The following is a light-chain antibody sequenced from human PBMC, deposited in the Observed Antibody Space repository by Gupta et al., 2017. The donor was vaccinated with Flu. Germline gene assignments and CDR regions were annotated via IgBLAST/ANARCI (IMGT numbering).Light chain of an antibody. CDR3: QVWDSGSDIRV. Sequence: SYVLTQPPSVSVAPGQTARISCEGNNIGAKSVHWYQQKPGQAPVLVVYDDRDRPSGIPERFSGSNSGSTATLTISRVEVGDEADYHCQVWDSGSDIRVFGTGTKVTVL. CDR2: DDR. V-gene: IGLV3-21*02. CDR1: NIGAKS. J-gene: IGLJ1*01.